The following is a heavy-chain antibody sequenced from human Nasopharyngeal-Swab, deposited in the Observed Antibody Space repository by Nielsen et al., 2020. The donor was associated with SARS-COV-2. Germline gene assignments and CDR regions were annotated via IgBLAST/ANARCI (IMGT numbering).Heavy chain of an antibody. CDR2: VNPSGGAT. V-gene: IGHV1-46*01. Sequence: VRQMPGKGFEWMGVVNPSGGATQYAQKFQGRVTMTSDTSTSTVYVELGSLRPDDTAVYYCARDRDGYNLGTGDYWGQGTLVTVSS. J-gene: IGHJ4*02. D-gene: IGHD5-24*01. CDR3: ARDRDGYNLGTGDY.